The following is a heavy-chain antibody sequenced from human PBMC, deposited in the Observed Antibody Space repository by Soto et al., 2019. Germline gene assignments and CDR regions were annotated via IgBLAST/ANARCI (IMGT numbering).Heavy chain of an antibody. CDR1: GYSFDTFG. CDR2: ISIEKGDT. CDR3: ARCYCSVGSCFTCWHFDL. Sequence: QVQVVQSGAEVKKPGASVKVACKASGYSFDTFGMSWVRQAPGQGLEWMGWISIEKGDTNSAQKFQDRVTMTTDTSTITAYMERRSLTADDTAVYYCARCYCSVGSCFTCWHFDLWGRGTLVTVSS. D-gene: IGHD2-15*01. V-gene: IGHV1-18*01. J-gene: IGHJ2*01.